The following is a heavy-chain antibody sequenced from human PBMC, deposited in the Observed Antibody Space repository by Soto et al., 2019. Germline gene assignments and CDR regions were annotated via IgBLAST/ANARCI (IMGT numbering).Heavy chain of an antibody. J-gene: IGHJ6*02. CDR2: ISSSSSYI. CDR3: ATEGAAAHYGMDV. V-gene: IGHV3-21*01. Sequence: GGSLRLSCAASGFTFSSYSMNWVRQAPGKGLEWVSFISSSSSYIYYADSVKGRFTISRDNAKNSLYLQMNSLTAEDTAVYYCATEGAAAHYGMDVWGQGTTVTVSS. D-gene: IGHD6-25*01. CDR1: GFTFSSYS.